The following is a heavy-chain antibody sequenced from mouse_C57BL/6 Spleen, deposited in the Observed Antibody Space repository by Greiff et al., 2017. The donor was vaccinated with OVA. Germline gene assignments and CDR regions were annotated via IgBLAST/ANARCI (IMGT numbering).Heavy chain of an antibody. V-gene: IGHV5-17*01. Sequence: EVKVVESGGGLVKPGGSLKLSCAASGFTFSDYGMHWVRQAPEKGLEWVAYISSGSSTIYYADTVKGRFTISRDNAKNTLFLQMTSLRSEDTAMYYCASPYYYGSSRYYAMDYWGQGTSVTVSS. J-gene: IGHJ4*01. CDR1: GFTFSDYG. CDR3: ASPYYYGSSRYYAMDY. CDR2: ISSGSSTI. D-gene: IGHD1-1*01.